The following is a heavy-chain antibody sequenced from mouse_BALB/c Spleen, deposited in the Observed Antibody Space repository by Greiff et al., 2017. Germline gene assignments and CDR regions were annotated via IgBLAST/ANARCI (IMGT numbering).Heavy chain of an antibody. V-gene: IGHV5-12-1*01. CDR3: ARQDYGNYFRY. D-gene: IGHD2-1*01. CDR1: GFAFSSYD. Sequence: EVKLVESGGGLVKPGGSLKLSCAASGFAFSSYDMSWVRQTPEKRLEWVAYISSGGGSTYYPDTVKGRFTISRDNAKNTLYLQMSSLKSEDTAMYYCARQDYGNYFRYWGQGTTLTVSS. J-gene: IGHJ2*01. CDR2: ISSGGGST.